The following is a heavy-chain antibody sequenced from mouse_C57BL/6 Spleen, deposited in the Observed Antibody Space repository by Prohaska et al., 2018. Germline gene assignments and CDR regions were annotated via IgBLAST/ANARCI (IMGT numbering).Heavy chain of an antibody. D-gene: IGHD4-1*02. Sequence: EVQLQQSGTVLARPGASVKMSCKTSGYTFTSYWMHWVKQRPGQGLEWRGAIYPGNSDTSYNQKFKGKAKLTAVTSASTAYMELSSLTNEDSAVYYCTRSPPTYYYAMDYWGQGTSVTVSS. CDR3: TRSPPTYYYAMDY. V-gene: IGHV1-5*01. CDR2: IYPGNSDT. J-gene: IGHJ4*01. CDR1: GYTFTSYW.